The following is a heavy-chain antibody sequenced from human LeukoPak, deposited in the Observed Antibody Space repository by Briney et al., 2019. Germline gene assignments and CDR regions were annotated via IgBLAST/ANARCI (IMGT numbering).Heavy chain of an antibody. CDR3: ARAYSSGWFDFDY. D-gene: IGHD6-19*01. J-gene: IGHJ4*02. CDR1: GYTFTSYD. V-gene: IGHV1-8*03. Sequence: ASVKVSCKASGYTFTSYDINWVRQATGQGLEWMGWMNPNSGNTGYAQKFQGRVTITRNNSISTAYMDLSSLTSDDTALYYCARAYSSGWFDFDYWGQGTLVTVSS. CDR2: MNPNSGNT.